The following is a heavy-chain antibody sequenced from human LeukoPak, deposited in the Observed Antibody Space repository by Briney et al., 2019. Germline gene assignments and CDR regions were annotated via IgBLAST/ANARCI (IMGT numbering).Heavy chain of an antibody. J-gene: IGHJ5*02. CDR3: ARGLVRRRLIVVVVAATSNWFDP. V-gene: IGHV1-8*03. CDR1: GYTFTGYY. CDR2: IIPIFGTA. D-gene: IGHD2-15*01. Sequence: ASVKVSCKASGYTFTGYYMHWVRQAPGQGLEWMGGIIPIFGTANYAQKFQGRVTITRNTSISTAYVELSSLRSEDTAVYYCARGLVRRRLIVVVVAATSNWFDPWGQGTLVTVSS.